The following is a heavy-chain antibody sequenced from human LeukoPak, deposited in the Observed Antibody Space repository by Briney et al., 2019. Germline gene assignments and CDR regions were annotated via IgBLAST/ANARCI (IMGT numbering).Heavy chain of an antibody. J-gene: IGHJ6*02. CDR3: AKDASITMVPYYGMDV. CDR1: GFTFDDYA. D-gene: IGHD3-10*01. V-gene: IGHV3-9*01. Sequence: PGRSLRLSCAASGFTFDDYAMHWVRQAPGKGLEWVSGISWDSGSIGYADSVKGRFTISRDNAKNSLYLQMNSLRAEDTALYYCAKDASITMVPYYGMDVWGQGTTVTVSS. CDR2: ISWDSGSI.